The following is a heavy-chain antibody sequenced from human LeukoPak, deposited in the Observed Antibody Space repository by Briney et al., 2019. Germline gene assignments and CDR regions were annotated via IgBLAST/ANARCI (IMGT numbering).Heavy chain of an antibody. CDR3: ARAHQWELPSLGPHFDY. J-gene: IGHJ4*02. V-gene: IGHV4-39*07. CDR1: GGSISSSSYY. Sequence: PSETLSLTCTVSGGSISSSSYYWGWIRQPPGKGLEWIGSIYYSGSTYYNPSLKSRVTMSVDTSKNQFSLKLSSVTAADTAVYYCARAHQWELPSLGPHFDYWGQGTLVTVSS. CDR2: IYYSGST. D-gene: IGHD1-26*01.